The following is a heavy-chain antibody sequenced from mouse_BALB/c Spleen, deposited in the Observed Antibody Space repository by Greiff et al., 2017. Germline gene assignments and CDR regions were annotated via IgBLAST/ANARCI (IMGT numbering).Heavy chain of an antibody. D-gene: IGHD1-1*01. V-gene: IGHV5-17*02. CDR1: GFTFSSFG. CDR3: ARYDYYGSTDY. Sequence: DVMLVESGGGLVQPGGSRKLSCAASGFTFSSFGMHWVRQAPEKGLEWVAYISSGSSTIYYADTVKGRFTISRDNPKNTLFLQMTSLRSEDTAMYYCARYDYYGSTDYWGQGTTLTVSS. J-gene: IGHJ2*01. CDR2: ISSGSSTI.